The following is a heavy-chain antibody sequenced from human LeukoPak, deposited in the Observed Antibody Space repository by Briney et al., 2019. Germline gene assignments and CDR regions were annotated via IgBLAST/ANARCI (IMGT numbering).Heavy chain of an antibody. D-gene: IGHD3-10*01. J-gene: IGHJ5*02. CDR3: ARNLWFGELLAAELDRFDP. V-gene: IGHV4-39*01. CDR1: GGSISSSSYY. CDR2: IYYSGST. Sequence: PSETLSLTCTVSGGSISSSSYYWGWIRQPPGKGLEWIGSIYYSGSTYYNPSLKSRVPISVDTSKNQFSLKLSSVTAADTAVYYCARNLWFGELLAAELDRFDPWGQGTLVTVSS.